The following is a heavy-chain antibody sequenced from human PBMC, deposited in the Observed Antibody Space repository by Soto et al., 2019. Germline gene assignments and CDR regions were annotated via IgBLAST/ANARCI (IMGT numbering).Heavy chain of an antibody. CDR3: ARSVMVRGVGDWFDP. J-gene: IGHJ5*02. CDR1: GYTFTSYG. D-gene: IGHD3-10*01. CDR2: ISAYNGNT. V-gene: IGHV1-18*01. Sequence: QVQLVQSGAEVKKPGASVKVSCKASGYTFTSYGISWVRQAPGQGHEWMGWISAYNGNTNYAQKLQGRVTMTTDTSTSTAYMELRSLRSDDTAVYYCARSVMVRGVGDWFDPWGQGTLVTVSS.